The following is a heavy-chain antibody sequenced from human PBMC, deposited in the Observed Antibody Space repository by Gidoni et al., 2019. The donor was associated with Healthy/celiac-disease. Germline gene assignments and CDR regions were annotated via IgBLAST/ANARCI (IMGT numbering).Heavy chain of an antibody. V-gene: IGHV1-2*04. CDR2: INPNSGGT. D-gene: IGHD3-22*01. Sequence: INPNSGGTNYAQKFQGWVTMTRDTSISTAYMELSRLRSDDTAVYYCASQYYYDSSGTNAFDIWGQGTMVTVSS. CDR3: ASQYYYDSSGTNAFDI. J-gene: IGHJ3*02.